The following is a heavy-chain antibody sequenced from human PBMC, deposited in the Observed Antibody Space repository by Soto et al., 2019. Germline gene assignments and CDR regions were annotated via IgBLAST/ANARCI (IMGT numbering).Heavy chain of an antibody. CDR3: AKSRKTRAGAGHFYX. D-gene: IGHD6-19*01. J-gene: IGHJ4*02. Sequence: LSLSCSASGFTFSSYAMIWVRQAPGKGLECVSSISCSCCSTYYADSVKGRFTISRDNSKNTLDLQMNSLRAEETAVYYCAKSRKTRAGAGHFYXWGQGTLVTVSX. V-gene: IGHV3-23*01. CDR2: ISCSCCST. CDR1: GFTFSSYA.